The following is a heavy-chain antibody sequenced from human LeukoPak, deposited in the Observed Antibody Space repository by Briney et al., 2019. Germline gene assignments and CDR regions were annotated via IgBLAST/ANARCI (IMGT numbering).Heavy chain of an antibody. V-gene: IGHV3-21*01. CDR3: ARGPRIAAAGESFDY. D-gene: IGHD6-13*01. Sequence: GGSLRLSCAASGFTFSSYSMNWVRQAPGKGLEWVSSISSSSSYMYYADSVKGRFTISRDNAKNSLYLQMNSLRAEDTAVYYCARGPRIAAAGESFDYWGQGTLVTVSS. J-gene: IGHJ4*02. CDR1: GFTFSSYS. CDR2: ISSSSSYM.